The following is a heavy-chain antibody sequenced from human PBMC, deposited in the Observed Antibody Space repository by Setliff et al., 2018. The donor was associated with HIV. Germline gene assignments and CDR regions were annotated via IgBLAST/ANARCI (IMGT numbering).Heavy chain of an antibody. CDR1: GYTFTSYD. CDR2: INPNSGNT. D-gene: IGHD2-8*02. Sequence: ASVKVSCKASGYTFTSYDINWVRQATGQGLEWMGWINPNSGNTGYAQKFQGRVTMTRNTSISTAYMELSSLRSEDTAVYYCARRITGLDAFDIWGQGTMVTVSS. J-gene: IGHJ3*02. CDR3: ARRITGLDAFDI. V-gene: IGHV1-8*02.